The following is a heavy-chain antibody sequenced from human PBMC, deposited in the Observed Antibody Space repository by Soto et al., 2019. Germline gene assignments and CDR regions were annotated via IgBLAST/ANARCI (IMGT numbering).Heavy chain of an antibody. CDR2: VSTRGGT. CDR1: GGSISTDY. V-gene: IGHV4-4*07. D-gene: IGHD3-3*01. J-gene: IGHJ4*01. CDR3: VRNFGSWSDF. Sequence: QVQLQESGPGLVKPSETLSLTCTFSGGSISTDYWSWIRQPAGKGLEWIGRVSTRGGTNYNPPLRSRVTMSVDTSTNQFSLNIISMTAADTAVYYFVRNFGSWSDFWGHGTLVTVSS.